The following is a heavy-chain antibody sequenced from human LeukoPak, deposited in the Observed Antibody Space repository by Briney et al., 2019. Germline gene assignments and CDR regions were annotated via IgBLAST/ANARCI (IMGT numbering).Heavy chain of an antibody. D-gene: IGHD6-13*01. V-gene: IGHV1-3*01. J-gene: IGHJ4*02. CDR2: INAGNGNT. CDR3: ARVGQQLGNGY. CDR1: GYTITSYA. Sequence: GASVKVSCKASGYTITSYAMHWVRQAPGQRLEWMGWINAGNGNTKYSQKFQGRVTITRDTSASTAYMELSSLRSEDTAVYYCARVGQQLGNGYWGQGTLVTVSS.